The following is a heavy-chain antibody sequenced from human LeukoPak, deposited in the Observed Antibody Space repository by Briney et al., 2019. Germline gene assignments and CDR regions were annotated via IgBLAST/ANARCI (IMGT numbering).Heavy chain of an antibody. CDR2: IIPILGIA. D-gene: IGHD3-22*01. CDR3: ARDYYDSSGYFSFDP. CDR1: GGTFSSYA. V-gene: IGHV1-69*04. Sequence: ASVKVSCKASGGTFSSYAISWVRQAPGQGLEWMGRIIPILGIANYAQKFQGRVTITADKSTSTAYMELSSLRSEDTAVYYCARDYYDSSGYFSFDPWGQGTLVTVSS. J-gene: IGHJ5*02.